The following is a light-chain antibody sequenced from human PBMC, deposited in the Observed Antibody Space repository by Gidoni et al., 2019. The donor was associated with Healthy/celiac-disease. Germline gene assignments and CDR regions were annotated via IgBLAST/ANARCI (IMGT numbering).Light chain of an antibody. CDR2: DVT. J-gene: IGKJ2*01. CDR3: QQYDNLPPVYT. CDR1: KDISNY. Sequence: DIQMTQSPSSLSASVGERVTTTCQASKDISNYLNWYRQKPGKAPKLLIYDVTNLETGVPSRFSGSGSGTDFTFTISSLQPEVIATYYCQQYDNLPPVYTFGQGTKLEIK. V-gene: IGKV1-33*01.